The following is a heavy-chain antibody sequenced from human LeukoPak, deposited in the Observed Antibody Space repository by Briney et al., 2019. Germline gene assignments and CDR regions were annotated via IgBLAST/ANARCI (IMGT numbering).Heavy chain of an antibody. D-gene: IGHD6-19*01. Sequence: GGALRLSCSASGFTFSTYGMYWVGQAPGKGLEYVSAITSNGGSTYYADSVKCRFTISKHNSKNTLYLQTSTLRAEDTAVYYCVTRYSSGWYDYWGQGTLVTVSS. V-gene: IGHV3-64D*09. CDR1: GFTFSTYG. J-gene: IGHJ4*02. CDR2: ITSNGGST. CDR3: VTRYSSGWYDY.